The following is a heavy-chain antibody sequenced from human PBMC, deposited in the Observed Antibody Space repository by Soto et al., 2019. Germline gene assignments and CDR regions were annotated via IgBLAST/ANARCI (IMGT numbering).Heavy chain of an antibody. Sequence: SETLSLTCTVSCGSISSYYWSWIRQPPGKGLEWIGYIYYSGSTNYNPSLKSRVTISVDTSKNQFSLKLSSVTAADTAVYYCARVDSYGSGTFDYWGQGTLVTVSS. CDR2: IYYSGST. D-gene: IGHD5-18*01. J-gene: IGHJ4*02. CDR1: CGSISSYY. V-gene: IGHV4-59*01. CDR3: ARVDSYGSGTFDY.